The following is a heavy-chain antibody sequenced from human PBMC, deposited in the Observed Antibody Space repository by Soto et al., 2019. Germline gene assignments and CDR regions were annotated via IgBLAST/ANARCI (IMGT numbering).Heavy chain of an antibody. Sequence: WGSLRLSFAASGFTFRSYAMSWVRKAPGKGLEWVSSISCSGGSTYYAYSVKVRFTISGDNYKNTLYLQMNSLRAEDTAVYYCAKSWDPFWSGRNGYWFDXWGHGTMLTVSX. D-gene: IGHD3-3*01. CDR3: AKSWDPFWSGRNGYWFDX. J-gene: IGHJ5*02. CDR1: GFTFRSYA. V-gene: IGHV3-23*01. CDR2: ISCSGGST.